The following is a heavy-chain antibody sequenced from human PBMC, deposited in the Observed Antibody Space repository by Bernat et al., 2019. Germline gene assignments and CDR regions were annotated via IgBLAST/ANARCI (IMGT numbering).Heavy chain of an antibody. CDR3: AAQGSGWCSPFDY. CDR2: ISGSGGST. CDR1: GFTFSSYA. D-gene: IGHD6-19*01. V-gene: IGHV3-23*01. Sequence: EVQLLESGGGLVQPGGSLRLSCTASGFTFSSYAMSWVRQAPGKGLEWVSAISGSGGSTYYADSVKGRFTISRDNSKNTLYLQMNSLRAEDTAVYYCAAQGSGWCSPFDYWGQGTLVTVSS. J-gene: IGHJ4*02.